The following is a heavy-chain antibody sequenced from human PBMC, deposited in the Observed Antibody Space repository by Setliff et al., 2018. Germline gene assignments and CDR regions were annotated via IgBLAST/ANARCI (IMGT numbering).Heavy chain of an antibody. CDR1: GGSISSSRYY. V-gene: IGHV4-39*01. J-gene: IGHJ4*02. CDR2: INYSGST. CDR3: ARGYSGYDYLKPFDY. Sequence: ASETLSLTCTVSGGSISSSRYYWGWIRQPPGKGLEWIGSINYSGSTYYNPSLKSRVTISVDTSKNQFSLKLSSVTAADTAVYYCARGYSGYDYLKPFDYWGQGTLVPVSS. D-gene: IGHD5-12*01.